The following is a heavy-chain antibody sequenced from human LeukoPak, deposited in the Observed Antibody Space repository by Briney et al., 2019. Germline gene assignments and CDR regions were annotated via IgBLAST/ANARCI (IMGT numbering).Heavy chain of an antibody. Sequence: GGSLRLSCAASGFTFSSYAMHWVRQAPGKGLEWVAVISYDGSNKYYADSVKGRFTISRDNSKNTLYLQMNSLRAEDTAVYYCAKAHSSSWYSSAFDIWGQGTMVTVSS. V-gene: IGHV3-30-3*01. D-gene: IGHD6-13*01. CDR3: AKAHSSSWYSSAFDI. CDR2: ISYDGSNK. CDR1: GFTFSSYA. J-gene: IGHJ3*02.